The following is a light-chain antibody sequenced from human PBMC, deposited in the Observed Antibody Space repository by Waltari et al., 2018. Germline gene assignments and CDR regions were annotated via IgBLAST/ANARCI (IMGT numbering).Light chain of an antibody. CDR2: DTS. Sequence: EIVLTQSPGTLSLSPGERATLSCRASQSASNFLAWYQQKPGQAPRLLIHDTSNRATAXXAXFXGIGAXTXXTLTIXSXEPDXXXVXXXQQRNNWPITFGQGTRLEIK. V-gene: IGKV3-11*01. CDR1: QSASNF. CDR3: QQRNNWPIT. J-gene: IGKJ5*01.